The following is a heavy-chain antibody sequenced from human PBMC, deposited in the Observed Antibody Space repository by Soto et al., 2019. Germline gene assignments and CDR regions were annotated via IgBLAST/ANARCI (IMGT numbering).Heavy chain of an antibody. V-gene: IGHV3-64D*06. CDR2: VSTSGRST. Sequence: EVQLVDSGGGLVQPGGSLRLSCSASGFIFSESTIYWVRQVPGKGLEAISAVSTSGRSTYYADSVKDRFTISRDNSKNTLFLQMGSLRPEDTAIYYCVKQAHGLDGVAFDYLGQGTQVTVAS. CDR3: VKQAHGLDGVAFDY. J-gene: IGHJ4*02. CDR1: GFIFSEST. D-gene: IGHD2-15*01.